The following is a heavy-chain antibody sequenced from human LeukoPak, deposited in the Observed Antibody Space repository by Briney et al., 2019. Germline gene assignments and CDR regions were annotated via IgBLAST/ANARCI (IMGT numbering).Heavy chain of an antibody. CDR2: ISSSSNYI. CDR1: GFTFSSYS. J-gene: IGHJ5*02. Sequence: PGGSPRLSCAASGFTFSSYSMNWVRQAPGKGLEWVSSISSSSNYIYYADSVKGRFTISRDNAKNSLFLQMSSLRVEDTAVYYCAKDHIRRPWGSSWSQGRFDPWGQGTLVTVSS. CDR3: AKDHIRRPWGSSWSQGRFDP. D-gene: IGHD6-13*01. V-gene: IGHV3-21*01.